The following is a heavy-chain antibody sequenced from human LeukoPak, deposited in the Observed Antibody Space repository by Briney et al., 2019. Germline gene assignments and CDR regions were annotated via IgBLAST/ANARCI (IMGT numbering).Heavy chain of an antibody. V-gene: IGHV3-23*01. CDR2: ISSSGGST. Sequence: GGSLRLSCAASGFTFSSDAMNWVRQAPGRGLERVSHISSSGGSTYYAGSVKGRFTISRDNSKNTLYLQMNSLRAEDTAVYYCAKALTGTKAFDIWGQGTMVTVSS. J-gene: IGHJ3*02. CDR1: GFTFSSDA. D-gene: IGHD1-20*01. CDR3: AKALTGTKAFDI.